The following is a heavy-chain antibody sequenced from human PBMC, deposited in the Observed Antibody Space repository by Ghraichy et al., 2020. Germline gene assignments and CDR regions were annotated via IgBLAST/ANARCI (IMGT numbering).Heavy chain of an antibody. V-gene: IGHV1-69*06. Sequence: SVKVSCKASGGTFSSYAISWVRQAPGQGLEWMGGIIPIFGTANYAQKFQGRVTITADKSTSTAYMELSSLRSEDTAVYYCARSLDSSGYYYWNWFDPWGQGTLVTVSS. CDR1: GGTFSSYA. D-gene: IGHD3-22*01. CDR3: ARSLDSSGYYYWNWFDP. J-gene: IGHJ5*02. CDR2: IIPIFGTA.